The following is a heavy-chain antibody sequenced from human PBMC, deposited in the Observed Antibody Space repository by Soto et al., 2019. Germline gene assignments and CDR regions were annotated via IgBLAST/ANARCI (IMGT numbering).Heavy chain of an antibody. CDR2: ISAYNGNT. CDR1: GYTFTSYG. J-gene: IGHJ4*02. V-gene: IGHV1-18*01. D-gene: IGHD3-3*01. Sequence: QVQLVQSGAEVKKPGASVKVSCKASGYTFTSYGISWVRQAPGQGLEWMGWISAYNGNTNYAQKLQGRVTMTTDTSTSTAYMELRSLRSDDTAVYYCAREFYDFWSGYYTGILNYGGQGTLVTVSS. CDR3: AREFYDFWSGYYTGILNY.